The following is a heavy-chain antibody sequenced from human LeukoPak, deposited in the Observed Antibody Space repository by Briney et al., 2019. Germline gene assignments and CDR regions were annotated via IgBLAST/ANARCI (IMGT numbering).Heavy chain of an antibody. CDR2: MNPNSGNT. CDR1: GYTFTSYD. V-gene: IGHV1-8*01. D-gene: IGHD2-2*02. Sequence: ASEKVSCKASGYTFTSYDINWVRQATGQGLEWMGWMNPNSGNTGYAQKFQGRVTMTRNTSISTAYMELSSLRSEDTAVYYCARAGDIVVVPAAILGSYYYYYMDVWGKGTTVTVSS. CDR3: ARAGDIVVVPAAILGSYYYYYMDV. J-gene: IGHJ6*03.